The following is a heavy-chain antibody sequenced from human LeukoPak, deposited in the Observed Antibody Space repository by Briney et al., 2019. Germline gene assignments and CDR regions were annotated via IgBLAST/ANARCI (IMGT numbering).Heavy chain of an antibody. CDR3: AKDRTRYYSDSSGYYYVGLL. D-gene: IGHD3-22*01. CDR2: ISGSGGST. J-gene: IGHJ4*02. V-gene: IGHV3-23*01. CDR1: GFTFSSYA. Sequence: GGSLRLSCAPSGFTFSSYAMGRVRQAPGKGLEWVSAISGSGGSTYYADSVKGRFTISRDNSKNTLYLQMNSLRAEDTAVYYCAKDRTRYYSDSSGYYYVGLLWGQGTLVTVSS.